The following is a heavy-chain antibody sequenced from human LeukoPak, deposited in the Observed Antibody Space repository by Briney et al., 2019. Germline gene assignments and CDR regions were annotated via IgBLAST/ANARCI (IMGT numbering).Heavy chain of an antibody. V-gene: IGHV3-21*01. Sequence: GGSLRLSCAASGFTFSSYSMNWVRQAPGKGLEWVSSISSSSSYIYYADSVKGRFTISRDNAKNSLYLQMNSLRAEDTAVYYCARDPSYYYGSGSHRTFDIWGQGTMVTVSS. CDR2: ISSSSSYI. CDR3: ARDPSYYYGSGSHRTFDI. CDR1: GFTFSSYS. D-gene: IGHD3-10*01. J-gene: IGHJ3*02.